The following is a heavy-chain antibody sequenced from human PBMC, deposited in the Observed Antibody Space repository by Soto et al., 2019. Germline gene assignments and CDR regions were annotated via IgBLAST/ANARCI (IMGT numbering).Heavy chain of an antibody. CDR3: ARGATEPYYYYGMDV. D-gene: IGHD1-1*01. J-gene: IGHJ6*02. V-gene: IGHV4-59*01. Sequence: QVQLQGSGPGLVKPSGTLSLTCTVSGGSLSSYYWGWIRQPPGKGLGWIGYIYYSGSTNYNPSLKSRVTISVDTSKNQFSLKLSSVTAADTAVYYCARGATEPYYYYGMDVWGQGTTVTVSS. CDR2: IYYSGST. CDR1: GGSLSSYY.